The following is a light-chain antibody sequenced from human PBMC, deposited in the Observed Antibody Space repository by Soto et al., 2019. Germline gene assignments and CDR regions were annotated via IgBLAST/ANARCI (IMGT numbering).Light chain of an antibody. CDR2: DAS. J-gene: IGKJ1*01. CDR3: QQYNNYGT. Sequence: DIQMTQSPSTLSASVGDRVTITCRASQSISTWLAWYQQKPGKAPKLLIYDASSLQSGVPSRFSGSGSATEFTLTISSLQPEDSATYYCQQYNNYGTFGQGTKV. V-gene: IGKV1-5*01. CDR1: QSISTW.